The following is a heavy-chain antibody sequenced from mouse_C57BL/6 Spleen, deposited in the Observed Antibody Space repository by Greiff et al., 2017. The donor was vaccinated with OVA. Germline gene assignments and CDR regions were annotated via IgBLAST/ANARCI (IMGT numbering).Heavy chain of an antibody. CDR1: GFTFSDAW. CDR2: IRNKANNHAT. D-gene: IGHD1-1*01. CDR3: TRPSHYYGSSYYY. J-gene: IGHJ2*01. V-gene: IGHV6-6*01. Sequence: EVKLMESGGGLVQPGGSMKLSCAASGFTFSDAWMDWVRQSPEKGLEWVAEIRNKANNHATYYAESVKGRFTISRDDSKSSVYLQMNSLRAEDTGIYYCTRPSHYYGSSYYYWGQGTTLTVSS.